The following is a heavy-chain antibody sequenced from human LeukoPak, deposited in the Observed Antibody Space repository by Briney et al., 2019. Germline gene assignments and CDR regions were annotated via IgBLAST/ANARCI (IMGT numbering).Heavy chain of an antibody. V-gene: IGHV3-11*01. Sequence: TGGSLRLSCAASGFTFSDYYMSWIRQAPGKGLEWVSYISSSGSTIYYADSVKGRFTISRDNSKNTLYLQMNSLRAEDTAVYYCAKPPPYCSSTSCPPTTWGQGTLVTVSS. D-gene: IGHD2-2*01. CDR2: ISSSGSTI. CDR3: AKPPPYCSSTSCPPTT. J-gene: IGHJ5*02. CDR1: GFTFSDYY.